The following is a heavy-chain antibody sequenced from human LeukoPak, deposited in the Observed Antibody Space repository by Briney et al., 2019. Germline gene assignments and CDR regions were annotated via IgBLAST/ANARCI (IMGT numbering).Heavy chain of an antibody. Sequence: SETLSLTCTVSGGSISSYYWSWIRQPPGKGLEWIGSIYYSGSTYYNPSLKSRVTISVDTSKNQFSLKLSSVTAADTAVYYCARQGANYDILTGYSARDAFDIWGQGTMVTVSS. CDR1: GGSISSYY. J-gene: IGHJ3*02. CDR2: IYYSGST. CDR3: ARQGANYDILTGYSARDAFDI. V-gene: IGHV4-59*05. D-gene: IGHD3-9*01.